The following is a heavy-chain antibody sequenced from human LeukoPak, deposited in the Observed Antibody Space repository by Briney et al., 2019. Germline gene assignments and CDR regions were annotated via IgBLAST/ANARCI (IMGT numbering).Heavy chain of an antibody. D-gene: IGHD3-10*01. Sequence: PSETLSLTCAVYGGSISSYYWSWIRQPPGKGLEWIGYIYYSGSTNYNPSLKSRVTISVDTSKNQFSLKLSSVTAADTAVYYCARVEEGYGSGRRENYYYYYMDVWGKGTTVTISS. J-gene: IGHJ6*03. CDR2: IYYSGST. V-gene: IGHV4-59*01. CDR1: GGSISSYY. CDR3: ARVEEGYGSGRRENYYYYYMDV.